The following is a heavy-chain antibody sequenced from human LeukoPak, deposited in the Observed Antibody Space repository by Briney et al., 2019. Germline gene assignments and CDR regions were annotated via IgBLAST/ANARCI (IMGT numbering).Heavy chain of an antibody. CDR2: ISYDGSNK. V-gene: IGHV3-30*03. CDR1: GFTFSSYG. D-gene: IGHD6-13*01. Sequence: GGSLRLSCAASGFTFSSYGMHWVRQAPGKGLEWVAVISYDGSNKYYADSVKGRFTISRDNSKNTLYLQMNSLRAEDTAVYYCAIPRGLSSSWYPDYYYYGMDVWGQGTTVTVSS. CDR3: AIPRGLSSSWYPDYYYYGMDV. J-gene: IGHJ6*02.